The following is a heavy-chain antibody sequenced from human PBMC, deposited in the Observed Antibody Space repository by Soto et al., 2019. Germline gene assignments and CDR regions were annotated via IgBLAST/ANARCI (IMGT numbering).Heavy chain of an antibody. V-gene: IGHV3-7*01. Sequence: EVQLVESGGGLVQPGESLRLSCAASGFTFSSYWMSWVRQAPGKGLEWVANIKQDGSEKYYVDSVKGRFTISRDNAKNSLYLQMNSLRAEDTAVYYCARSRAARLNWFDPWGQGTLVTVSS. D-gene: IGHD6-6*01. CDR2: IKQDGSEK. CDR1: GFTFSSYW. J-gene: IGHJ5*02. CDR3: ARSRAARLNWFDP.